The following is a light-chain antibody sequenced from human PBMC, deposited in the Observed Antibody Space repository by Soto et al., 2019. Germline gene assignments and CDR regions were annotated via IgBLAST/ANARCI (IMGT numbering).Light chain of an antibody. CDR1: QSINTW. J-gene: IGKJ1*01. CDR2: KAS. Sequence: DIQMTQSPSTLSASVGDRVTITCRASQSINTWLAWYQQKPGKAPKLLIYKASSLQSGVPSRFSGSGSGTEFTLTISSLQPDEFATYYCHQYNTYSRAFGQGTKVEIK. CDR3: HQYNTYSRA. V-gene: IGKV1-5*03.